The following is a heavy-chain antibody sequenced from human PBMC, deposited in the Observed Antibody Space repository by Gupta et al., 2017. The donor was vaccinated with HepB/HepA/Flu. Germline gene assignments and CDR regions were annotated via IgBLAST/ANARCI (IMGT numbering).Heavy chain of an antibody. CDR2: IYYSGST. D-gene: IGHD2-2*01. V-gene: IGHV4-39*01. J-gene: IGHJ4*02. Sequence: QVQLQESGPGLVKPSETLSLTCTVSGASISTDYFWAWIRQPPGKGLEWLGNIYYSGSTIYNRSHKSQVTISVDTSKNQFSLRLNSVTAADTAVYYCARHYCGHSNCYGNYFFESWGLGTQVTVSS. CDR1: GASISTDYF. CDR3: ARHYCGHSNCYGNYFFES.